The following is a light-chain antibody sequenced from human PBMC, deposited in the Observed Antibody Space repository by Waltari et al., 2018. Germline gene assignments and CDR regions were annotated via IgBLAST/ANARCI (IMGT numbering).Light chain of an antibody. CDR3: GSYAGSKILL. Sequence: QSALTQPPSASGSPGPSVTISCTGTRSAVGIYDYVSWYQQRPGKAPKLIIYAVTERPSGVPDRFSGSKSGNTASLTVFGLQTEDEGTYYCGSYAGSKILLFGGGTELTVL. CDR1: RSAVGIYDY. J-gene: IGLJ3*02. V-gene: IGLV2-8*01. CDR2: AVT.